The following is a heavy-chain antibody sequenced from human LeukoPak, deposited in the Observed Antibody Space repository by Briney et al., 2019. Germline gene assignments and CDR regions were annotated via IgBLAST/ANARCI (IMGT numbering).Heavy chain of an antibody. CDR2: ISSSSSYI. J-gene: IGHJ4*02. V-gene: IGHV3-21*01. CDR3: ARDPTRDYDILTGYPLGYFDY. D-gene: IGHD3-9*01. Sequence: GGSLRLSCAASGFTFSSYSMNWVRQAPGKGLEWVSSISSSSSYIYYADSVKGRFTISRDNAKNSLYLQMNSLRAEDTAVYYCARDPTRDYDILTGYPLGYFDYWGQGTLVTVSS. CDR1: GFTFSSYS.